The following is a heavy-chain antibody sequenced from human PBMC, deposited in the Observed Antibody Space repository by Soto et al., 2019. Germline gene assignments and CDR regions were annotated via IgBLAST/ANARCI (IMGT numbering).Heavy chain of an antibody. D-gene: IGHD3-3*01. CDR2: ISGSGTNI. CDR1: GFTFSSYA. V-gene: IGHV3-23*01. CDR3: AKDGFGGASDY. Sequence: RLSCAASGFTFSSYAMHWVRQAPGRGLEWVSTISGSGTNIYYADSVQGRFIISRDNPQKTLFLQMSSLRVEDAATYYCAKDGFGGASDYWGQGTQVTVSS. J-gene: IGHJ4*02.